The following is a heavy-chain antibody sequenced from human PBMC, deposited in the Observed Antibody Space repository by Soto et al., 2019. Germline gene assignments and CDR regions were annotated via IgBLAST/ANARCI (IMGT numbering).Heavy chain of an antibody. CDR1: GGTFSSYT. J-gene: IGHJ5*02. CDR3: ARDLYSTNGPKMGIHWFDP. Sequence: SVKVSCKASGGTFSSYTISWVRQAPGQGLEWMGRIIPILGIANYAQKFQGRVTITADKSTSTAYMELSSLRSEDTAVYYCARDLYSTNGPKMGIHWFDPWGQGTLVTVSS. D-gene: IGHD2-8*01. CDR2: IIPILGIA. V-gene: IGHV1-69*04.